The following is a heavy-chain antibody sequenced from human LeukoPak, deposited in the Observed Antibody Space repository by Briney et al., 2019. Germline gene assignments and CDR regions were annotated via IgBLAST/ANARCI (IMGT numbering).Heavy chain of an antibody. J-gene: IGHJ4*02. CDR3: VSRACTITACYVASWRCLDH. D-gene: IGHD2-2*01. CDR2: INEGGSEK. V-gene: IGHV3-7*03. Sequence: GGSLGLSCEASGLTFSRYWLTWVRQAPGKGLEWVANINEGGSEKNYVDSVKGRFTISRDNAKSSLYLQMNNLRDDDTAVYHCVSRACTITACYVASWRCLDHWGQGTPVTVSS. CDR1: GLTFSRYW.